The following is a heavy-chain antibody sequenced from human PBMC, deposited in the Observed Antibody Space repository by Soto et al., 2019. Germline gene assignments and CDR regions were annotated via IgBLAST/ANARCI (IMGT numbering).Heavy chain of an antibody. CDR1: GYTFXSYG. CDR3: ARDTIQRGHDAFDI. CDR2: ISAYNGNT. Sequence: GASVKVSCKASGYTFXSYGISWVRQAPGQGLEWMGWISAYNGNTNYAQKLQGRVTMTTDTSTSTAYMELRSLRSDDTAVYYCARDTIQRGHDAFDIWGQGTMVTVSS. D-gene: IGHD2-21*01. V-gene: IGHV1-18*01. J-gene: IGHJ3*02.